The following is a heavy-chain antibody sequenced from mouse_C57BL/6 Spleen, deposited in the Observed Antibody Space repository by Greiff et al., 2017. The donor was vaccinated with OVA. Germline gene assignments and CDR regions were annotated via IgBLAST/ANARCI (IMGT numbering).Heavy chain of an antibody. CDR3: ARAPLYYDYPFYAMDY. D-gene: IGHD2-4*01. V-gene: IGHV1-26*01. CDR2: INPNNGGT. Sequence: VQLQQSGPELVKPGASVKISCKASGYTFTDYYMNWVKQSHGKSLEWIGDINPNNGGTSYNQKFKGKATLTVDKSSSTAYMELRSLTSEDSAVYYCARAPLYYDYPFYAMDYWGQGTSGTVSS. J-gene: IGHJ4*01. CDR1: GYTFTDYY.